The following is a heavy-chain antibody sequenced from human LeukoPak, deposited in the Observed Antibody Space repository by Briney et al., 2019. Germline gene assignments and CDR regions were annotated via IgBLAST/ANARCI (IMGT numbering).Heavy chain of an antibody. Sequence: GGSLRLSCAASGFTFSSYGMSWVRQAPGKGLEWVSAISGSGGGTYYADSVKGRFTISRDNSKNTLYLQMNSLRAEDTAVYYCAKDSGSYYRAYYFDYWGQGTLVTVSS. CDR3: AKDSGSYYRAYYFDY. CDR1: GFTFSSYG. V-gene: IGHV3-23*01. J-gene: IGHJ4*02. CDR2: ISGSGGGT. D-gene: IGHD1-26*01.